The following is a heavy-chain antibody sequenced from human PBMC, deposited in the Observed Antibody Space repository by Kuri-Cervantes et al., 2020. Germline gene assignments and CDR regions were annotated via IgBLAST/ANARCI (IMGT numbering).Heavy chain of an antibody. CDR2: INPNSGGT. D-gene: IGHD4-17*01. CDR1: GYTFTGYY. CDR3: AGSYGDYLDPSSWGAFDT. J-gene: IGHJ3*02. V-gene: IGHV1-2*02. Sequence: ASVKVSCKASGYTFTGYYMHWVRQAPGQGLEWMGWINPNSGGTNYAQKFQGRVTMTRDTSISTAYMELRSLRSDDTAVYYCAGSYGDYLDPSSWGAFDTWGQGTMVTVSS.